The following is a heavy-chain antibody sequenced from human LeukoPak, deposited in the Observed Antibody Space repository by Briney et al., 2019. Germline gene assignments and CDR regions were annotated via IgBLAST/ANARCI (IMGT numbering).Heavy chain of an antibody. Sequence: SETLSLTCTASGGSISSSSYYWGWIRQPPGKGLEWIGYIYYSGSTNYNPSLKSRVTISVDTSKNQFSLRLSSVTAADTAVYYCARVQLPENWFDPWGQGTLVTVSS. J-gene: IGHJ5*02. CDR1: GGSISSSSYY. CDR3: ARVQLPENWFDP. D-gene: IGHD2-2*01. V-gene: IGHV4-61*05. CDR2: IYYSGST.